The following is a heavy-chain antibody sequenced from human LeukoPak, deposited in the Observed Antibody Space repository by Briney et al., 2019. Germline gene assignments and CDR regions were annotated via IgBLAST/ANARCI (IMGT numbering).Heavy chain of an antibody. Sequence: GGSLRLSCAASGFTFTSYAMSWVRQAPGKGLEWVSSISSSSSYIYYADSVKGRFTISRDNAKNSLYLQMNSLRAEDTAVYYCARSGTGTTYYYYMDVWGKGTTVTVSS. CDR3: ARSGTGTTYYYYMDV. D-gene: IGHD1-7*01. J-gene: IGHJ6*03. CDR1: GFTFTSYA. V-gene: IGHV3-21*01. CDR2: ISSSSSYI.